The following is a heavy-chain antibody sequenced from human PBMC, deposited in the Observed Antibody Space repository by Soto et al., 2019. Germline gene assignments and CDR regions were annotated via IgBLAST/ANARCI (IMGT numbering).Heavy chain of an antibody. CDR1: VFTFSSYW. CDR3: ARYCSGGSCLPFGY. CDR2: INSDGSST. V-gene: IGHV3-74*01. Sequence: WGSLRLSCSASVFTFSSYWMHWFRQAPGKGLVWVSRINSDGSSTSYADSVKGRFTISRDNAKNTLYLQMNSLRAEDTAVYYCARYCSGGSCLPFGYWGQGTLVTVSS. D-gene: IGHD2-15*01. J-gene: IGHJ4*02.